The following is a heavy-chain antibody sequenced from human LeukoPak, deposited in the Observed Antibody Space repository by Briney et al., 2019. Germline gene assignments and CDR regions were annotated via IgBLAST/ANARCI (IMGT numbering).Heavy chain of an antibody. Sequence: KPGGSLRLSCAASGFTFSSYSMNWVRQAPGKGLEWVSSISSSSSYIYYADSVKGRFTISRDNAKNSLYLQMNSLRAEDTAVYYCASYCSGGSCYVGGYWGQGTLVTVSS. CDR2: ISSSSSYI. CDR3: ASYCSGGSCYVGGY. J-gene: IGHJ4*02. D-gene: IGHD2-15*01. CDR1: GFTFSSYS. V-gene: IGHV3-21*01.